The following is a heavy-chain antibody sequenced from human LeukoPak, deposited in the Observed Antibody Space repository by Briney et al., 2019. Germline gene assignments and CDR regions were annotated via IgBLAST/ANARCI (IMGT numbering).Heavy chain of an antibody. CDR2: INSDGSST. V-gene: IGHV3-74*01. Sequence: GGSLRLSCAASGFTFSSYWMHWARQAPGKGLVWVSRINSDGSSTSYADSVKGRFTISRDNAKNTLYLQMNSLRAEDTAVYYCARDSGSYSFNYWGQGTLVTVSS. D-gene: IGHD1-26*01. CDR1: GFTFSSYW. CDR3: ARDSGSYSFNY. J-gene: IGHJ4*02.